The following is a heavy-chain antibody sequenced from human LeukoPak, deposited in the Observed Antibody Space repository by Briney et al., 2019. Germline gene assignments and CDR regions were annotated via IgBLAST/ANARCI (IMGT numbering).Heavy chain of an antibody. CDR2: IYSGGST. CDR3: AREGYYGSGSYW. D-gene: IGHD3-10*01. J-gene: IGHJ4*02. CDR1: GFTVSSNY. V-gene: IGHV3-53*01. Sequence: GGSLRLSCAASGFTVSSNYMSWVRQAPGTGLEWVSVIYSGGSTYYAGSVKGRFTISRDNSKNTLYLQMNSLRAEDTAVYYCAREGYYGSGSYWWGQGTLVTVSS.